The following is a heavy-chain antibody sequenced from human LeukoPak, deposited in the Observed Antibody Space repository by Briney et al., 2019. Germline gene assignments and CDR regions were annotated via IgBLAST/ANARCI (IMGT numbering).Heavy chain of an antibody. V-gene: IGHV4-30-2*01. Sequence: SETLSLTRTVSGGSISSGGYSWSWIRQPPGKGLEWIGYIYHSGSTYYNPSLKSRVTISVDRSKNQFSLKLSSVTAADTAVYYCARGHSYGPIDYWGQGTLVTVSS. CDR1: GGSISSGGYS. CDR2: IYHSGST. J-gene: IGHJ4*02. D-gene: IGHD5-18*01. CDR3: ARGHSYGPIDY.